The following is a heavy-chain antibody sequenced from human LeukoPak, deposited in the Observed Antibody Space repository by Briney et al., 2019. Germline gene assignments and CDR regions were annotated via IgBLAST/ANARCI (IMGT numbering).Heavy chain of an antibody. J-gene: IGHJ3*02. V-gene: IGHV3-33*08. D-gene: IGHD4-17*01. CDR2: IWYDGSNK. CDR1: GFTFSSYA. CDR3: ARESTTWNAFDI. Sequence: GGSLRLSCAASGFTFSSYAMSWVRQAPGKGLEWVAVIWYDGSNKYYADSVKGRFTISRDNSKNTLYLQMNSLRAEDTAVYYCARESTTWNAFDIWGQGTMVTVSS.